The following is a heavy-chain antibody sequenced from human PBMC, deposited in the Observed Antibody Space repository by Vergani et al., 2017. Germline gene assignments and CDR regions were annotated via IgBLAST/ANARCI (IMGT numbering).Heavy chain of an antibody. D-gene: IGHD3-10*01. CDR1: GSTVSGNY. CDR2: IYSGNET. J-gene: IGHJ5*02. V-gene: IGHV3-66*02. Sequence: ELQLVESGGGLVQPGGSLRLFCAASGSTVSGNYMTWVRQAPGKGLEWVSHIYSGNETYYADSLKGRFTISRDNSNNTHQLQINNLRVEDTAVYYCARGNYYGSGTYVDPWGQGTLVTVSS. CDR3: ARGNYYGSGTYVDP.